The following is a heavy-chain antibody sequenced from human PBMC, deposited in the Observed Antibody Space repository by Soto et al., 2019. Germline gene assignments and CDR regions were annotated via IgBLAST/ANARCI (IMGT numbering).Heavy chain of an antibody. CDR3: ARGQRFSDSFDP. CDR2: IYSSGGT. CDR1: GGAISGYY. V-gene: IGHV4-4*07. Sequence: SETLSLTCTVSGGAISGYYWTWIRQSAGKGLEWIGHIYSSGGTKYNPSLKSRVTMSLDTSKNQFSLRLSSVTAADTAVYYCARGQRFSDSFDPWGQGTLVTVSS. J-gene: IGHJ5*02. D-gene: IGHD3-3*01.